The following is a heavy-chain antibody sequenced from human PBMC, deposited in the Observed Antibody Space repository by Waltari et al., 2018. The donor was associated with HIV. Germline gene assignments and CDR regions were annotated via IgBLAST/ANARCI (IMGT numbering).Heavy chain of an antibody. Sequence: QVQLVQSGAEVKKPGASVKVSCKASGYTFTSYDINWVRQATGQGLEWMGWMNPHRGNTGYAQKFQGSVTMTRDTSISTAYMELSSLRSDDTAVYYCARALGRGYCSSTSCFFDYWGQGPLVTVSS. V-gene: IGHV1-8*01. CDR2: MNPHRGNT. CDR1: GYTFTSYD. D-gene: IGHD2-2*01. CDR3: ARALGRGYCSSTSCFFDY. J-gene: IGHJ4*02.